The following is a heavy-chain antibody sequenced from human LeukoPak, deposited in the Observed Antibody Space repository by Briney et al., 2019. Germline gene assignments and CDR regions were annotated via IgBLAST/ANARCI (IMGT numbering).Heavy chain of an antibody. J-gene: IGHJ4*02. CDR2: ISGSGDST. CDR3: AKGYCSSTSCPLNY. D-gene: IGHD2-2*01. V-gene: IGHV3-23*01. CDR1: GFTFSTYA. Sequence: GGSLGLSCAASGFTFSTYAMSWVRQAPGKGLEWVSGISGSGDSTYYADSVKGRFTISRDNSKNTLYLQMNSLRAEDTAVYYCAKGYCSSTSCPLNYWGQGTLVTVSS.